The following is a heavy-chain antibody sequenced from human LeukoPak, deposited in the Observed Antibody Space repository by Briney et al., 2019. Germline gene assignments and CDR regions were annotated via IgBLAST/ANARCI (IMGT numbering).Heavy chain of an antibody. CDR1: GFTFSSCA. J-gene: IGHJ4*02. CDR3: AKASAESSSWPYLDF. CDR2: LSDGGIST. D-gene: IGHD6-13*01. Sequence: GGSLRLSCAASGFTFSSCAMNWVRQAPGKGLEWVSALSDGGISTYYADSVKGRFTISRDNSRNTLYLQMNSLRAEDTAVYYCAKASAESSSWPYLDFWGQGTLVTVSS. V-gene: IGHV3-23*01.